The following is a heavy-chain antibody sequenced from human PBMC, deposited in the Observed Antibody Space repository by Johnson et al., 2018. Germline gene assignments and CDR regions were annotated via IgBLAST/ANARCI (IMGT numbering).Heavy chain of an antibody. J-gene: IGHJ3*02. D-gene: IGHD2-8*01. CDR3: VRVNPMVYVISYAFDI. V-gene: IGHV3-23*04. CDR2: ISGSGGRT. CDR1: GFTFSSYA. Sequence: EVQLVESGGGLVQPGGSLRLSCAASGFTFSSYAMSWVRQAPGKGLEWVSAISGSGGRTYYADSVKGRFTISRVNAKNSLYLQMNSLRDEDTAVYYCVRVNPMVYVISYAFDIWGQGTMVTVSS.